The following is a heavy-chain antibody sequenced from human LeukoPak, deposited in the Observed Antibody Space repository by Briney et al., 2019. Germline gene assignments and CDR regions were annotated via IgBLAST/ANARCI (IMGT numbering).Heavy chain of an antibody. V-gene: IGHV1-2*02. CDR1: GYTFTGYY. Sequence: GASVKVSCKASGYTFTGYYMHWVRQAPGQGLEWMGWINPNSGGTNYAQKFQGRVTMTRDTSISTAYMELGRLRSDDTAVYYCVRAYIVVVVPAAKNAFDIWGQGTMVTVSS. CDR2: INPNSGGT. CDR3: VRAYIVVVVPAAKNAFDI. J-gene: IGHJ3*02. D-gene: IGHD2-2*01.